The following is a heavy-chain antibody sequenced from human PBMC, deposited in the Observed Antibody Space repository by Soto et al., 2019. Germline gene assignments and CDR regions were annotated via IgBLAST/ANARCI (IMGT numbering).Heavy chain of an antibody. V-gene: IGHV3-74*01. CDR1: GFTFSSYW. D-gene: IGHD1-26*01. CDR2: ISGDGRIT. J-gene: IGHJ4*02. Sequence: EVQLVESGGDLVQPGGSLRLSCAASGFTFSSYWMQWVRQVPGKGLVWVSGISGDGRITRYADSVKGRFTISRDNAKNTLYLQMNSLRDEDTAVYYCVRAFREPCWGQGALVTVS. CDR3: VRAFREPC.